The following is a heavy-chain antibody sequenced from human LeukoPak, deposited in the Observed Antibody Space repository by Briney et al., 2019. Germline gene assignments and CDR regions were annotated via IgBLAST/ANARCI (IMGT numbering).Heavy chain of an antibody. Sequence: PSETLSLTCTVSGYSISSGYYWGWIRQPPGKGLEWIGSIYHSGSTYCNPSLKSRVTISVDTSKNQFSLKLSSVTAADTAVYYCARDIYSGSYFVDYWGQGTLVTVSS. V-gene: IGHV4-38-2*02. D-gene: IGHD1-26*01. CDR3: ARDIYSGSYFVDY. J-gene: IGHJ4*02. CDR2: IYHSGST. CDR1: GYSISSGYY.